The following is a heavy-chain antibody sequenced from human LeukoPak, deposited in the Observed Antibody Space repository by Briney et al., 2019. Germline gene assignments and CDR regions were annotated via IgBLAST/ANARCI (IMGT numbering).Heavy chain of an antibody. Sequence: GGSLRLSCAASGFTFSTYAMNWGRQAPAKGREWVSTIGGGGPTTDYAVSVKDRFTISRDNSKNTLYLQMNSLRAEDTAVYFCARGFLGGTDQYFDSWGQGTLVTVSS. CDR3: ARGFLGGTDQYFDS. CDR2: IGGGGPTT. D-gene: IGHD6-19*01. J-gene: IGHJ4*02. CDR1: GFTFSTYA. V-gene: IGHV3-23*01.